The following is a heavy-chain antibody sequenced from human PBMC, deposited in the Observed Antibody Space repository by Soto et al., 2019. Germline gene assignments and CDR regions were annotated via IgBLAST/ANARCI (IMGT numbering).Heavy chain of an antibody. V-gene: IGHV4-39*01. J-gene: IGHJ5*02. Sequence: TEPLSLTCTVSAGSISSSSDYWDWIRQPPGKGLEWIGSIYYSGNTYYNPSLKSRVTISVDTSKNHFSLKVSSVTAADTAVYYCARNDGSSWKWLDPWGQGILGTVSS. CDR1: AGSISSSSDY. D-gene: IGHD6-13*01. CDR3: ARNDGSSWKWLDP. CDR2: IYYSGNT.